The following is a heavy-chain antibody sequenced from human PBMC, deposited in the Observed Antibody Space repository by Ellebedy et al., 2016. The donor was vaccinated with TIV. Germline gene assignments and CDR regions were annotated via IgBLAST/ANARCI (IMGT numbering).Heavy chain of an antibody. CDR1: GGSISSSSYY. V-gene: IGHV4-39*07. D-gene: IGHD6-6*01. J-gene: IGHJ4*02. CDR3: ARGSIAAPALFDY. CDR2: INHSGST. Sequence: SETLSLXCTVSGGSISSSSYYWGWIRQPPGKGLEWIGEINHSGSTNYNPSLKSRVTISVDTSKNQFSLKLSSVTAADTAVYYCARGSIAAPALFDYWGQGTLVTVSS.